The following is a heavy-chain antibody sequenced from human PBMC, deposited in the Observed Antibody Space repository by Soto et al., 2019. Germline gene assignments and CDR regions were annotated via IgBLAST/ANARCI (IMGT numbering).Heavy chain of an antibody. Sequence: SETLSLTCTVSGGSISSYYWSWIRQPPGKGLEWIGYIYYSGSTSYNPSLKSRVTISVDTSKNQFSLKLSSVTAADTAVYYCARDSLVIGIAAAGYYYGMDVWGQGTTVTVSS. CDR3: ARDSLVIGIAAAGYYYGMDV. V-gene: IGHV4-59*01. CDR1: GGSISSYY. CDR2: IYYSGST. J-gene: IGHJ6*02. D-gene: IGHD6-13*01.